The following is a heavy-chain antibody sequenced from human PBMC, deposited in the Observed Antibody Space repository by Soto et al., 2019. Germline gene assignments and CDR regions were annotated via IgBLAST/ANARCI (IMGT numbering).Heavy chain of an antibody. D-gene: IGHD6-6*01. CDR2: INPNSGGT. V-gene: IGHV1-2*04. Sequence: APVKVSCKASGYTFTGYYMHWVRQAPGQGLEWMGWINPNSGGTNYAQKFQGWVTMTRDTSISTAYMELSRLRSDDTAVYYCARDLYSSSSEIYYYYGMDVWGQGTTVTVSS. CDR3: ARDLYSSSSEIYYYYGMDV. CDR1: GYTFTGYY. J-gene: IGHJ6*02.